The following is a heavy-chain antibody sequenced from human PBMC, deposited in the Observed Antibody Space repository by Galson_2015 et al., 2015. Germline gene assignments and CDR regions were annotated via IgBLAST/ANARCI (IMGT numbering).Heavy chain of an antibody. J-gene: IGHJ3*02. D-gene: IGHD1-1*01. Sequence: SLRLSCADSGITFRKYWMHWVRHAPGKGLVWVARISSDGTTIAYADSVEGRFTISRDNARNTLYLQMNSLRDEDTAVYYCSSPVGTSGLDIWGQGTMVTVSS. CDR2: ISSDGTTI. CDR3: SSPVGTSGLDI. V-gene: IGHV3-74*01. CDR1: GITFRKYW.